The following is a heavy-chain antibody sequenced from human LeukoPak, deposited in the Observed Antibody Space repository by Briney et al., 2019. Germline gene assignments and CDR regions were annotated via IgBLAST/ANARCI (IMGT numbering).Heavy chain of an antibody. Sequence: SETLSLTCAVYGGSFSGYYWSWIRQPPGKGLEWIGEINHSGSTNYNPPLKSRVTISVDTSKNQFSLKLSSVTAADAAVYYCARSLRGSRQNWYFDLWGRGTLVTVSS. CDR3: ARSLRGSRQNWYFDL. D-gene: IGHD3-16*01. CDR2: INHSGST. CDR1: GGSFSGYY. V-gene: IGHV4-34*01. J-gene: IGHJ2*01.